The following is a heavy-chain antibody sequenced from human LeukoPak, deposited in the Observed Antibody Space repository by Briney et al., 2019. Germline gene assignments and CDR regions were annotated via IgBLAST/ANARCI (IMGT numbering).Heavy chain of an antibody. Sequence: GGSLRLSCEASGFIFIHFWMSWVRQAPGKGLEWVASIRQDGSERYYVDSVKGRFNISRDNGKNSLYLQVNSLRVEDTAIYYCARQNLYYDFWSGYSRDYYYMDVWGKGTTVTVSS. CDR1: GFIFIHFW. J-gene: IGHJ6*03. CDR2: IRQDGSER. D-gene: IGHD3-3*01. CDR3: ARQNLYYDFWSGYSRDYYYMDV. V-gene: IGHV3-7*01.